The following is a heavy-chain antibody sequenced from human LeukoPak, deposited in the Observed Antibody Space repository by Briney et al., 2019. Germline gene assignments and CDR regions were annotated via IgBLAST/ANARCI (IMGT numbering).Heavy chain of an antibody. CDR1: GFTFSTHR. Sequence: GGSLGLSCVVSGFTFSTHRFHWVRQAPGKGLEWVSVIWHDGGRKEYADSVRGRLTISRDNSNLYLQMNSLRAEDTAIYYCARDIGNSGFNLDYWGQGTPVTVSS. CDR2: IWHDGGRK. D-gene: IGHD5-12*01. V-gene: IGHV3-33*01. J-gene: IGHJ4*02. CDR3: ARDIGNSGFNLDY.